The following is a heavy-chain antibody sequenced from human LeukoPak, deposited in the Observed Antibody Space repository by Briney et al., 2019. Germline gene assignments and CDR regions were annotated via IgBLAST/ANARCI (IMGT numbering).Heavy chain of an antibody. D-gene: IGHD3-22*01. J-gene: IGHJ4*02. CDR1: GFTFSSYA. CDR2: ISGSGGST. Sequence: GRSLRLSCAASGFTFSSYAMSWVRQAPGKGLEWVSAISGSGGSTSYADSVKGRFTISRDKSKNTLYLQMNSLRAEDTAVYYCAKDRQYYYDSTGYYDYWGQGTLVTVSS. V-gene: IGHV3-23*01. CDR3: AKDRQYYYDSTGYYDY.